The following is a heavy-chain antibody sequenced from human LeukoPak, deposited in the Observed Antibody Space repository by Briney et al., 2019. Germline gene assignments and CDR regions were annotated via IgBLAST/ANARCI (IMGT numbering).Heavy chain of an antibody. CDR1: GGSFSGYS. J-gene: IGHJ4*02. Sequence: SETLSLTCAVYGGSFSGYSWNWIRQPPVKGLEWIGEINHSGGTNYNPSLKGRVTISVDTSKKQFSLKLSSVTAADTAVYYCARGVDYHGVWGQGTLVTVSS. V-gene: IGHV4-34*01. D-gene: IGHD3-10*01. CDR3: ARGVDYHGV. CDR2: INHSGGT.